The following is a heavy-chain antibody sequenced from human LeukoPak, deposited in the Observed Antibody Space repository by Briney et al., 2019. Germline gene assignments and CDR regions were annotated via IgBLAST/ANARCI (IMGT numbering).Heavy chain of an antibody. CDR3: ARLNYYEPPHNWFDP. D-gene: IGHD3-3*01. V-gene: IGHV4-59*01. Sequence: SESLSLTCTVSGGSISSYYWSWIRQPPGKGLEWIGYIYYSGSTNYNPSLQSRVTISVDTSKNQFSLKLSSVTAADTAVYYCARLNYYEPPHNWFDPWGQGTLVTVSS. J-gene: IGHJ5*02. CDR1: GGSISSYY. CDR2: IYYSGST.